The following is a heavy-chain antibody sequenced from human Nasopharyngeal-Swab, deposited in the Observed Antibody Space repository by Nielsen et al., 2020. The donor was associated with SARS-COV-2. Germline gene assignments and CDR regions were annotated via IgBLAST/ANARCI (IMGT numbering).Heavy chain of an antibody. D-gene: IGHD2-8*02. CDR3: AKDTSLVGATFDY. CDR1: GFTFSSYA. V-gene: IGHV3-23*01. J-gene: IGHJ4*02. Sequence: GGSLRLSCAASGFTFSSYAMSWVRQAPGKGLEWVSAISGSGGSTYYADSVKGRFTISRDNSKNTLYLQMNSLRAADTAVYYCAKDTSLVGATFDYWGQGTLVTVSS. CDR2: ISGSGGST.